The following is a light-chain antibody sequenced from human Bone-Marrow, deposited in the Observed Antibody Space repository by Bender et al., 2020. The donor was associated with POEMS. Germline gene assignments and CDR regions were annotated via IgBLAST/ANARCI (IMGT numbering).Light chain of an antibody. V-gene: IGLV2-23*02. CDR1: SSDVGSYDL. Sequence: QSALTQPASVSGSPGQSITISCAGTSSDVGSYDLVSWYQQHPGKAPKLMIYEVNKRPSGVSNRFSGSKSGNTASLTISGLQAEDETDYYCCSFAGSSPFAYVFGTGTRVTVL. J-gene: IGLJ1*01. CDR3: CSFAGSSPFAYV. CDR2: EVN.